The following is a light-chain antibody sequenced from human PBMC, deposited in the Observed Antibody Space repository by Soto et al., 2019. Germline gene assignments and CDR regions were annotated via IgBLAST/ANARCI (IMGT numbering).Light chain of an antibody. CDR2: RNN. J-gene: IGLJ2*01. V-gene: IGLV1-47*01. Sequence: QSVLTQPTSASGTPGQRVTISWSGSSSNIGSNYVYWYQQLPGTAPKLLIYRNNQRPSGVPDRFSVSKSGTSASLAISGLRSEDEADYYCAAWDDSLSGLVVFGGGTKLTVL. CDR3: AAWDDSLSGLVV. CDR1: SSNIGSNY.